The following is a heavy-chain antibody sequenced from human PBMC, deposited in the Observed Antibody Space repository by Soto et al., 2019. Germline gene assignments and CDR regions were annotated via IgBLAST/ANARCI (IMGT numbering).Heavy chain of an antibody. Sequence: TLSLTCTVSGGSISSGGYYWSWIRLNPGKGLEWIGYIYYSGSTYYNPSLKTRVTISVDTSKNQVSLKLSSVTAADTAVYYCARDWRGPFEYWGQGTLVSVSS. CDR3: ARDWRGPFEY. V-gene: IGHV4-31*03. CDR2: IYYSGST. CDR1: GGSISSGGYY. J-gene: IGHJ4*02. D-gene: IGHD3-3*01.